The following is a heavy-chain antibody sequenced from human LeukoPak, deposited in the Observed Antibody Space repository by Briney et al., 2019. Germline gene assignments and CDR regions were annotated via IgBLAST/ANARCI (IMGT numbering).Heavy chain of an antibody. D-gene: IGHD6-19*01. V-gene: IGHV4-4*07. CDR3: AREGGSSGWYVSYYYYMDV. CDR2: INTSGST. J-gene: IGHJ6*03. Sequence: SETLSRTCTVSGRSISSYYCSWIRQPAGKGLEWIGRINTSGSTNYNPSLKSRVTMSVDTSKNQFSLKLSSVTAADTAVYYCAREGGSSGWYVSYYYYMDVWGKGTTVTISS. CDR1: GRSISSYY.